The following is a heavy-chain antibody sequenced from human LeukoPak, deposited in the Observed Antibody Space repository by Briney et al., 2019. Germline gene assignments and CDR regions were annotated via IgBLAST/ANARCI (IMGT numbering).Heavy chain of an antibody. CDR3: VRLMGSGWFDP. D-gene: IGHD1-26*01. CDR1: GFTVRSSP. V-gene: IGHV3-53*04. CDR2: IYRGGNA. J-gene: IGHJ5*02. Sequence: PGGSLRLSCAASGFTVRSSPINWVRQAPGRGLEWVSGIYRGGNAFYADSVKGRFTISSHNSENTLYLQMNSLSADDTAVYYCVRLMGSGWFDPWGQGNLVTVFS.